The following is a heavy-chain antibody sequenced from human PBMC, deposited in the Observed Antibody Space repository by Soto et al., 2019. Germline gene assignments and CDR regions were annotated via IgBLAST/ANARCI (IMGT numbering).Heavy chain of an antibody. CDR1: GDSISNYY. CDR2: FYNSGNT. Sequence: SETLSLTCTVSGDSISNYYWTWIRQPPGKGLEWIGCFYNSGNTNYNPSLKSRVTISVDTSKNQFSLKLSSVTAADTAVYYCARAPRGNYGYPSYFDYWGQGSLVTVSS. D-gene: IGHD3-10*01. V-gene: IGHV4-59*01. J-gene: IGHJ4*02. CDR3: ARAPRGNYGYPSYFDY.